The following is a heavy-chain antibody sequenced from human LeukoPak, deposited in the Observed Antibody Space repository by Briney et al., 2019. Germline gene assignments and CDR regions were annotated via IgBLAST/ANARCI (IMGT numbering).Heavy chain of an antibody. CDR2: INPNSGGT. Sequence: ASVKVSCKASGYTFTGYHMHWVRQAPGQGLEWMGWINPNSGGTNYAQKFQGRVTMTRDTSISTAYMELSRLRSDDTAVYYCARGSGYVNWFDPWGQGTLVTVSS. CDR3: ARGSGYVNWFDP. D-gene: IGHD5-12*01. CDR1: GYTFTGYH. J-gene: IGHJ5*02. V-gene: IGHV1-2*02.